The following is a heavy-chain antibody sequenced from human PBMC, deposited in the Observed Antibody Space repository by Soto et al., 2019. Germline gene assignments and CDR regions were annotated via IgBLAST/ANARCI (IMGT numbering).Heavy chain of an antibody. CDR1: GGTFSSYA. CDR2: IIPIFGTA. Sequence: ASVKVSCKASGGTFSSYAISWVRQAPGQGLEWMGGIIPIFGTANYAQKFQGRVTITADESTSTAYMELSSLRSEDTAVYYCARARGSSGWYSDAFDIWGQGTMVTVSS. J-gene: IGHJ3*02. CDR3: ARARGSSGWYSDAFDI. V-gene: IGHV1-69*13. D-gene: IGHD6-19*01.